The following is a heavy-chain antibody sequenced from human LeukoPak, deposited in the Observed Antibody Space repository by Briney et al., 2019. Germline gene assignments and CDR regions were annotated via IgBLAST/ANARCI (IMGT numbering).Heavy chain of an antibody. CDR3: ARDLDILVVPGADKRLDT. J-gene: IGHJ5*02. D-gene: IGHD2-2*01. CDR1: GVTFNNYA. V-gene: IGHV1-69*13. Sequence: SLNVSCKASGVTFNNYAITWLRQAPGQGREGRGGISAIFGTTNYAQKCQCRVTINSDESTDTGNMELRRLTSEEKAVYYCARDLDILVVPGADKRLDTWGQGKLVTASS. CDR2: ISAIFGTT.